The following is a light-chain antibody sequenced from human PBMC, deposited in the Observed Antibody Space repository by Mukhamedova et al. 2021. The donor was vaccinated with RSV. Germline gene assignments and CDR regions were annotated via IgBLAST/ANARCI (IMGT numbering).Light chain of an antibody. CDR2: GVS. J-gene: IGLJ1*01. CDR3: SSYTSSSSYV. V-gene: IGLV2-18*02. Sequence: TVLRPIIYGVSIQASGVPDGFSGSKSGNTASLTISGLQAEDEADYYCSSYTSSSSYVFGTGTKVTVL.